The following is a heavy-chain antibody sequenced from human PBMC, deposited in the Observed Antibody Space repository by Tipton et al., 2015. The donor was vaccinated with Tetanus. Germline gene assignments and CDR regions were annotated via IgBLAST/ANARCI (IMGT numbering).Heavy chain of an antibody. CDR2: IYYSGST. CDR3: AKEHLAAAGIYYGMDV. D-gene: IGHD6-13*01. J-gene: IGHJ6*02. V-gene: IGHV4-31*03. CDR1: GGSISSGGYY. Sequence: TLSLTCTVSGGSISSGGYYWSWIRQHPGKGLEWIGYIYYSGSTYYNPSLKSRVTISVDTSKNQFSLKLSSVTAADTAVYYCAKEHLAAAGIYYGMDVWGQGPTVTVSS.